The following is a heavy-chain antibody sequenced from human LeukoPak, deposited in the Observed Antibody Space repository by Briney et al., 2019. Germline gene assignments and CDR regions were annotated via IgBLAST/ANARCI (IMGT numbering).Heavy chain of an antibody. Sequence: SETLSLTCTVSGGSISSGSYYWNWIRQPAGGGLEWIGRIYTSGSTNYNPSLKSRVTISVDTSKNQFSLKLSSVTAADTAVYYCARAPELLWFGELPQTQHPSFDYWGQGTLVTVSS. CDR1: GGSISSGSYY. CDR2: IYTSGST. CDR3: ARAPELLWFGELPQTQHPSFDY. J-gene: IGHJ4*02. D-gene: IGHD3-10*01. V-gene: IGHV4-61*02.